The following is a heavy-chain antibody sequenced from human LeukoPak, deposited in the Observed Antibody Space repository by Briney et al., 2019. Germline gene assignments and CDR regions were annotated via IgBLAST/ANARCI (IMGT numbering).Heavy chain of an antibody. CDR3: ARAATGWLVRSRRSSQYYFDY. D-gene: IGHD6-19*01. CDR1: GGSISSGGYY. J-gene: IGHJ4*02. V-gene: IGHV4-30-2*01. CDR2: INHSRST. Sequence: PSQTLSLTCTVSGGSISSGGYYWSWIRQPPGKGLEWIGEINHSRSTNYNPSLKSRVTISVDTSKNQFSLKLSSVTAADTAVYYCARAATGWLVRSRRSSQYYFDYWGQGTLVTVSS.